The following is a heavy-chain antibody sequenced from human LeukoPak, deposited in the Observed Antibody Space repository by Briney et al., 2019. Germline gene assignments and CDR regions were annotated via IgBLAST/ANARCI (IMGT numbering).Heavy chain of an antibody. CDR3: ASPMTRNYGDYGNAY. CDR2: IIPILGIA. CDR1: GGTFSSYA. V-gene: IGHV1-69*04. J-gene: IGHJ4*02. D-gene: IGHD4-17*01. Sequence: HEVSVKVSCKASGGTFSSYAISWVRQAPGQGLEWMGRIIPILGIANYAQKFQGRVTITADKSTSTAYMELSSLRSEDTAVYYCASPMTRNYGDYGNAYWGQGTLVTVSS.